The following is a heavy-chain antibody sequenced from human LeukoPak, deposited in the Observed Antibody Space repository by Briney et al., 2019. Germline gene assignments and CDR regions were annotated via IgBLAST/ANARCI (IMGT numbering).Heavy chain of an antibody. V-gene: IGHV3-48*03. CDR2: ISNSGDSI. CDR3: ARSEARFMLS. D-gene: IGHD3-16*02. CDR1: GFTFRSYE. Sequence: GGSLRLSCAASGFTFRSYEMNWVRQAPGKGLEWVSFISNSGDSIYYADSVKGRFTISRDNAKNSLFLQMNSLRAEDTAVYYCARSEARFMLSWGQGTLVTVSS. J-gene: IGHJ4*02.